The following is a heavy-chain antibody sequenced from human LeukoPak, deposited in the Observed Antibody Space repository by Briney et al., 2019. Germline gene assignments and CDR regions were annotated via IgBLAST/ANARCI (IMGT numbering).Heavy chain of an antibody. CDR2: INSDGSST. J-gene: IGHJ4*02. CDR1: GFTFSSYW. V-gene: IGHV3-74*01. D-gene: IGHD3-9*01. CDR3: ARGYYDILTGYHIPPGY. Sequence: PGGSLRLSCAASGFTFSSYWMHWVRQAPGKGLVWVSRINSDGSSTSYADSVKGRFTISRDNAKNTLYLQMNSLRAEDTAVYYCARGYYDILTGYHIPPGYWGQGTLVTVSS.